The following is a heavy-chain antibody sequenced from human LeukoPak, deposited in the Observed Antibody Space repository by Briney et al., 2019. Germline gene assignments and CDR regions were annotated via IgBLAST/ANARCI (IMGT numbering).Heavy chain of an antibody. V-gene: IGHV3-30-3*01. J-gene: IGHJ5*02. CDR1: GFTFSSYT. CDR2: ISFDGSNK. D-gene: IGHD3-16*01. Sequence: PGGSLRFSCAASGFTFSSYTMHWVRQPPGKGLEWVAVISFDGSNKYYADSVKGRFTISRDNSKNTLYLQMNSLRAEDTAVYYCAREELGSSLGFDPWGQGTLVTVSS. CDR3: AREELGSSLGFDP.